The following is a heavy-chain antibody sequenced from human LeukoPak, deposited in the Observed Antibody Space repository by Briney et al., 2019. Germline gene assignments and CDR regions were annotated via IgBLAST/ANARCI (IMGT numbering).Heavy chain of an antibody. CDR3: ARENNQYYFDY. J-gene: IGHJ4*02. CDR1: GGSISSYY. V-gene: IGHV4-59*01. D-gene: IGHD1/OR15-1a*01. CDR2: IYYSGST. Sequence: TSETLSLTCTVSGGSISSYYWSWIRQPPGKGLEWIGYIYYSGSTNYNPSLKGRVTISVDTSKNQFSLKLSSVTAADTAVYYCARENNQYYFDYWGQGTLVTVSS.